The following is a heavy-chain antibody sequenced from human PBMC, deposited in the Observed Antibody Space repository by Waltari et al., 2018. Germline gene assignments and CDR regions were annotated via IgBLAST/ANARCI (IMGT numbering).Heavy chain of an antibody. J-gene: IGHJ6*03. CDR2: IYYSGST. CDR3: ARGGGITIFGVGIGPSSMDV. Sequence: QVQLQESGPGLVKPSETLSLTCTVSGGSISSYYWSWIRQPPGKGLEWIGYIYYSGSTTYIPSLKSRVAISVVTSKNQFPLKRSSVTAADTALYYCARGGGITIFGVGIGPSSMDVWGKGTTVTVSS. D-gene: IGHD3-3*01. V-gene: IGHV4-59*01. CDR1: GGSISSYY.